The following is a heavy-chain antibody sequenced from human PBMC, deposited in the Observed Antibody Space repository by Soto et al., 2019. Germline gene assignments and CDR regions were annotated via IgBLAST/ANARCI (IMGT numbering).Heavy chain of an antibody. CDR1: GGSISSSNYH. Sequence: SETLSLTCDVSGGSISSSNYHWGWIRRPPGKGLEWIGTIYYSGSTYYNPSLKSRVTISVDTSKNQFSLTLSSVTAADTAIYYCARLFRSPLTGFSRHMDVWGKGTAVTVSS. CDR3: ARLFRSPLTGFSRHMDV. V-gene: IGHV4-39*01. J-gene: IGHJ6*03. D-gene: IGHD3-9*01. CDR2: IYYSGST.